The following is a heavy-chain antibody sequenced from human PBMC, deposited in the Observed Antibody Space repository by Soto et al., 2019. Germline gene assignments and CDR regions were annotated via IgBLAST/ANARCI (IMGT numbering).Heavy chain of an antibody. CDR1: GGSISSYY. CDR3: ARVMYYDFWSGYYTLDY. J-gene: IGHJ4*02. V-gene: IGHV4-59*01. D-gene: IGHD3-3*01. CDR2: IYYSGST. Sequence: PSETLSLTCSVSGGSISSYYWSWIRQPPGKGLEWIGYIYYSGSTNYNPSLKSRVTISVDTSKNQFSLKLSSVTAADTAVYYCARVMYYDFWSGYYTLDYWGQGTLVTVSS.